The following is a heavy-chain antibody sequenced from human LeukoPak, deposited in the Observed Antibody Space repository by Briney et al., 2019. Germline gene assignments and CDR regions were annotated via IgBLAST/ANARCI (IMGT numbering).Heavy chain of an antibody. V-gene: IGHV3-74*01. J-gene: IGHJ4*02. Sequence: GGSLRLSCAASGFNFKNYWMHWVRQAPGKGLEWVSRIINDGSSTTYADSVKGRFTISTDNAKDTLYMQMNSLRVEDTAVYFCARVAEGDKYGGRYYWGQGALVIVSS. CDR1: GFNFKNYW. CDR2: IINDGSST. CDR3: ARVAEGDKYGGRYY. D-gene: IGHD4-23*01.